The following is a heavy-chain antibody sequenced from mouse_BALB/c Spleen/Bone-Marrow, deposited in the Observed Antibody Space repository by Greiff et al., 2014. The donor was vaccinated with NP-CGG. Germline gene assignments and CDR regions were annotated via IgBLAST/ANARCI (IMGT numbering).Heavy chain of an antibody. D-gene: IGHD1-1*01. CDR3: AGPLYYYCSSPFQAMDY. Sequence: EVQLQQPGAGLVKPGGSLKLSCAASGFAFSSYDMSWVRQTPEQRLEWVAYISSGGGITYYPDTVKGRFTFSRDNATNTLYLQTSSLKSEDTTRYSCAGPLYYYCSSPFQAMDYWGQGTSVTVSS. CDR2: ISSGGGIT. V-gene: IGHV5-12-1*01. CDR1: GFAFSSYD. J-gene: IGHJ4*01.